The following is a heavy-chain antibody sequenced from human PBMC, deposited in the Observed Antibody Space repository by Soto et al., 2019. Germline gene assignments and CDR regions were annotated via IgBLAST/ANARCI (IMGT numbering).Heavy chain of an antibody. Sequence: SETLSLTCAVYGGSFSGYYWSWIRQPPGKGLEWIGEINHSGSTNYNPSLKSRVTISVDTSKNQFSLKLSSVTAADTAVYYCASLSGKGYCSGGSCYHQAYWGQGTLVTVSS. CDR3: ASLSGKGYCSGGSCYHQAY. V-gene: IGHV4-34*01. CDR2: INHSGST. CDR1: GGSFSGYY. D-gene: IGHD2-15*01. J-gene: IGHJ4*02.